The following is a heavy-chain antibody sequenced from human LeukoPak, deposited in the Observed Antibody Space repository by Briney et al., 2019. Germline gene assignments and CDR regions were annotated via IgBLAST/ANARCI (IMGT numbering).Heavy chain of an antibody. CDR3: ARGGQRAYSSSWSSYETRDNWFDP. Sequence: PSETLSLTCAVYGGSFSGYYWSWIRQPPGKGLEWIGEINHSGSTNYNPSLKSRVTIPVDTSKNQFSLKLSSVTAADTAVYYCARGGQRAYSSSWSSYETRDNWFDPWGQGTLVTVSS. D-gene: IGHD6-13*01. V-gene: IGHV4-34*01. J-gene: IGHJ5*02. CDR1: GGSFSGYY. CDR2: INHSGST.